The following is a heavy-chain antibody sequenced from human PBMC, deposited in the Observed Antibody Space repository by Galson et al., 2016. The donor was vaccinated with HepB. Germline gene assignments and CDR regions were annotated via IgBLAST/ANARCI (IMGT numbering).Heavy chain of an antibody. Sequence: SLRLSCAASGFNFSNYGMHWVRRPPGKGLEWVAADSMDGRRKFYSDSVKGRFTISRDNSNNVLFLQMDSLRPDDTAVYYCAKRHEYCPPVGCSVDYWGQGTLVSVSS. CDR2: DSMDGRRK. V-gene: IGHV3-30*18. CDR3: AKRHEYCPPVGCSVDY. J-gene: IGHJ4*02. D-gene: IGHD2/OR15-2a*01. CDR1: GFNFSNYG.